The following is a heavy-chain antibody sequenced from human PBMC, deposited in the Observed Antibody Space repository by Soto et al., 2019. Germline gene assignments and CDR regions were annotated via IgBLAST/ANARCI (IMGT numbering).Heavy chain of an antibody. J-gene: IGHJ6*02. V-gene: IGHV1-18*01. CDR3: XXXXXXXXXXXQDV. Sequence: QVQLVQSGDEVKKPGASVKVSCKASGYIFVNYGIAWVRQAPGQGLEWMGWISPYSGNTHYASKVQGRLTMTTDTXXXXXXXXXXXXXXXXXXXXXXXXXXXXXXXXXQDVWGQGTTVTVSS. CDR1: GYIFVNYG. CDR2: ISPYSGNT.